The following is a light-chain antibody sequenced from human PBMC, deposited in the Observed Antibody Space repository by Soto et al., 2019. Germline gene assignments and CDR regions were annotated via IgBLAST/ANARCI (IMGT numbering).Light chain of an antibody. V-gene: IGKV3-15*01. J-gene: IGKJ1*01. Sequence: EIVMTQSPATLSVSPGERATLSCRASQSVSSNLAWYQQKPGQAPRLLIFGASTRATGIPARFSGSGSGTDYTPTISSLQSEDFAVYYCQHYNNWPPWTFGQGTKVEIK. CDR1: QSVSSN. CDR3: QHYNNWPPWT. CDR2: GAS.